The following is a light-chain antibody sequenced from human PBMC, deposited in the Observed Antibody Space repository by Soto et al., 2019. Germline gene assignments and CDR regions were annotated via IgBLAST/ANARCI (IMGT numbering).Light chain of an antibody. CDR2: DAY. Sequence: DIQMTQSPSTLSASVGDRVTITCRASQSISSWLAWYQQKPGKAPKLLIYDAYSLESGVPSRFSGSGSGTEFTLTISSLQPDDFATYYCQQYNSYQTTFGQGTKLEIK. J-gene: IGKJ2*01. V-gene: IGKV1-5*01. CDR1: QSISSW. CDR3: QQYNSYQTT.